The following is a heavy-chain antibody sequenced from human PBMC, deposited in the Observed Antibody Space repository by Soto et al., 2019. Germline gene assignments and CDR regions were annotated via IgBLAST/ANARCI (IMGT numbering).Heavy chain of an antibody. Sequence: EVQLVESGGGLVEPGVSLRLSCVGSGFTFKNAMMSWVRQAPGKGLEWLGRIKPKTDGGAVDYGTPIKGRFSISRDDSKNTVYLQMNGLKSEDTAVYFCTTFAPWHGSNLDFWGPGTQVTVSS. D-gene: IGHD1-26*01. J-gene: IGHJ4*02. CDR2: IKPKTDGGAV. CDR3: TTFAPWHGSNLDF. V-gene: IGHV3-15*01. CDR1: GFTFKNAM.